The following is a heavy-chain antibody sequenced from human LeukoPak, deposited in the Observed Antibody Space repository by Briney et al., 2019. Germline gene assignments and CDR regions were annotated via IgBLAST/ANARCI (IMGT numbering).Heavy chain of an antibody. V-gene: IGHV4-61*02. Sequence: SETLSLTCTVSGGSISSGSYYWSWIRQPAGKGLEWIGRIYTSGSTNYNPSLKSRVTISVDTSKNQFSLKLSSVTAADTAVYYCARVTTVTTRPQPDFDDWGQGTLVTVSS. J-gene: IGHJ4*02. CDR1: GGSISSGSYY. D-gene: IGHD4-17*01. CDR2: IYTSGST. CDR3: ARVTTVTTRPQPDFDD.